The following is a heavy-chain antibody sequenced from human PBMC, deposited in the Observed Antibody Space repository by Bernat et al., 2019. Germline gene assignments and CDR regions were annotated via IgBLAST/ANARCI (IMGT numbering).Heavy chain of an antibody. CDR2: IYWDDDK. CDR3: AYSGRYCSSTSCYYYFDY. D-gene: IGHD2-2*01. J-gene: IGHJ4*02. V-gene: IGHV2-5*02. CDR1: GFSLSTSGVG. Sequence: QITLKESGPTLVKPTQTLTLTCTFSGFSLSTSGVGVGWIRQPPGKALEWLALIYWDDDKRYSPSLKSRLTITKDTSKNQVVLTMTNMDPVDTATYYCAYSGRYCSSTSCYYYFDYWGQGTMVTVSS.